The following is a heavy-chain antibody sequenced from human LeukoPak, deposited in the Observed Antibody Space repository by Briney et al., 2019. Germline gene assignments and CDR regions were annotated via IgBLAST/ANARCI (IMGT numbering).Heavy chain of an antibody. V-gene: IGHV3-23*01. Sequence: PGGSLRLSCAASGFTLSSYAMSWVRQAPGKGLEWVSAISDSGNTYHADSVKGRFTISRDSSKNTLFLQMNRLRPEDAAAYYCAEAPVTTCRGAYCYPFDYWGQGTLVTVSS. CDR1: GFTLSSYA. CDR3: AEAPVTTCRGAYCYPFDY. D-gene: IGHD2-21*01. J-gene: IGHJ4*02. CDR2: ISDSGNT.